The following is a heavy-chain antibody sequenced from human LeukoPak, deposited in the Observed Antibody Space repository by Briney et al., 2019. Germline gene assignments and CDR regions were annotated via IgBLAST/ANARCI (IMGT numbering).Heavy chain of an antibody. J-gene: IGHJ5*02. Sequence: ASVNVSCKASGYTFTGYYMHWLRQAPGQGLEWMGWINPNSGGTNYAQKFQGRVTMTRDTSISTAYMELSRLRSDDTAVYYCAREDTAMVMVWFDPWGQGTLVTVSS. CDR2: INPNSGGT. D-gene: IGHD5-18*01. CDR3: AREDTAMVMVWFDP. V-gene: IGHV1-2*02. CDR1: GYTFTGYY.